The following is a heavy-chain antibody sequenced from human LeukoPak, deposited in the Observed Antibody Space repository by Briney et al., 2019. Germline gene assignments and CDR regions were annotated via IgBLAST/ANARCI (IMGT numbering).Heavy chain of an antibody. CDR2: VRSDGSVK. CDR1: GFSFSNYG. Sequence: GGSLRLTCAASGFSFSNYGMHWVRQSPGKGLEWVAFVRSDGSVKYYADSVKGRFIISRDNANSTLFLQMNDLGIDDTAVYFCASFYSTVHLIPFDSWGQGTLVTVSS. CDR3: ASFYSTVHLIPFDS. V-gene: IGHV3-30*02. D-gene: IGHD2/OR15-2a*01. J-gene: IGHJ4*02.